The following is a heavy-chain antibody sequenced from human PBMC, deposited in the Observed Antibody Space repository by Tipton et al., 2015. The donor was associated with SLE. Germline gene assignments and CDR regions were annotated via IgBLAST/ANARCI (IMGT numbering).Heavy chain of an antibody. D-gene: IGHD1-7*01. CDR3: ARYAGTTGFDY. CDR2: IYTSGST. CDR1: GGSISSYY. Sequence: TLSLTCTVSGGSISSYYWSWIRQPPGKGLEWIGDIYTSGSTNYNPSLKSRVTISVDTSKNQFSLKLSSVTAADTAVYYCARYAGTTGFDYWGQGTLVTVSS. V-gene: IGHV4-4*08. J-gene: IGHJ4*02.